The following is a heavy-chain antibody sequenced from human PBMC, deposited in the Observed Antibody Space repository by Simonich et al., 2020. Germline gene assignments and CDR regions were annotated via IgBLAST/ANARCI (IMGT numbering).Heavy chain of an antibody. V-gene: IGHV3-33*01. J-gene: IGHJ4*02. CDR3: ARDRDSGSYFDY. CDR2: KWYDGSNK. CDR1: GFTFSSYG. Sequence: QVQLVESGGGVVQPGRSLRLSCAASGFTFSSYGMHWVRQAPGKGVEWVAVKWYDGSNKYYADSVKGRFTISRDNSKNTLYLQMNSLRAEDTAVYYCARDRDSGSYFDYWGQGTLVTVSS. D-gene: IGHD1-26*01.